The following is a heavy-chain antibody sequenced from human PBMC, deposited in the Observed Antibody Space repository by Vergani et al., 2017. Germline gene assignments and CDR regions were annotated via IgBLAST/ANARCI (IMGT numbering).Heavy chain of an antibody. Sequence: QLQLQESGPGLVKPSETLSLTCTVSDGSISSGGFYWSWIRQHTGKGLEWIGYIYYSGSTYYNPSLKSRVTISVDTSKNQFSLKLSSVTAADTAVYYCARVLDTAMVYPFDYWGQGTLVTVSS. D-gene: IGHD5-18*01. CDR3: ARVLDTAMVYPFDY. V-gene: IGHV4-31*03. J-gene: IGHJ4*02. CDR2: IYYSGST. CDR1: DGSISSGGFY.